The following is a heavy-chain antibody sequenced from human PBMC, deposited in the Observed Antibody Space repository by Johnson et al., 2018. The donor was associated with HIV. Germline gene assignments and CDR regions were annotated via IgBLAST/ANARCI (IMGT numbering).Heavy chain of an antibody. V-gene: IGHV3-30*04. J-gene: IGHJ3*02. CDR1: GFTFSSYA. Sequence: QVQLVESGGGVVQPGRSLRLSCSASGFTFSSYAMHWVRQAPGKGLEWVAVISYDGSNKYYADSVKGRFTISRDNSKNTLYLQMNSLRAEDTAVYYCARRYSGSYRGACDIWGQGTMVTVSS. CDR3: ARRYSGSYRGACDI. CDR2: ISYDGSNK. D-gene: IGHD1-26*01.